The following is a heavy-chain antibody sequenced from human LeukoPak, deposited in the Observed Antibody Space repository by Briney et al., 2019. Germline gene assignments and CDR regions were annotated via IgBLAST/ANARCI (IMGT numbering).Heavy chain of an antibody. J-gene: IGHJ6*02. Sequence: GGSLRLSCAASGFTFSSYEMNWVRQAPGKGLEWVSYISSSGSTIYYADSVKGRFTISRDNAKNSLYLQMNSLRAEDTAVYYCARESYDSSGYYSLVGMDVWGQGTTVTVSS. D-gene: IGHD3-22*01. V-gene: IGHV3-48*03. CDR3: ARESYDSSGYYSLVGMDV. CDR1: GFTFSSYE. CDR2: ISSSGSTI.